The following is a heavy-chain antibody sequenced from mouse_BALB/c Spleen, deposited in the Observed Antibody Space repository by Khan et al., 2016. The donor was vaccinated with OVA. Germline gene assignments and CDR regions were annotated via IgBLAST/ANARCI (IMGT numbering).Heavy chain of an antibody. Sequence: QIQLVQSGPELKKPGETVRISCKASGYTFTTAGIQWVQKMPGKGLKWIGWINTHSGVPKYAEDFKGRFAFSLEISVNTAYLQITNLKNEDTAKYFCAGGGAAYYRNDGGAMEYWGQGTSVTVSS. D-gene: IGHD2-14*01. V-gene: IGHV9-4*02. CDR2: INTHSGVP. CDR3: AGGGAAYYRNDGGAMEY. J-gene: IGHJ4*01. CDR1: GYTFTTAG.